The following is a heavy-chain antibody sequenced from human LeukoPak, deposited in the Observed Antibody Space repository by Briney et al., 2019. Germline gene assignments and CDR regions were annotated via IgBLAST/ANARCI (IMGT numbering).Heavy chain of an antibody. V-gene: IGHV3-48*04. Sequence: GGSLRLSCAASGFTFSSYAMSWVRQAPGKGLEWVSSISRSGSTKYYADSVKGRFAISRDNAKNSLFLQMNSLRAEDTAVYYCARVLRYCSGGNCYSGGLGYMDVWGKGTTVTISS. D-gene: IGHD2-15*01. CDR1: GFTFSSYA. CDR2: ISRSGSTK. J-gene: IGHJ6*03. CDR3: ARVLRYCSGGNCYSGGLGYMDV.